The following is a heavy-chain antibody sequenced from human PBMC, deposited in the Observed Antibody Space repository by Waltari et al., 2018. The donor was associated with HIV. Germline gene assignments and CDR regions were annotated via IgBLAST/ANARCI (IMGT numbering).Heavy chain of an antibody. CDR3: TRAVFWSGFFTDYFFDY. Sequence: EVQLVESGGGLVQPGGSLRLSCAASRFNFSSYWMHWVRQVPGKGLVWVLRGMGHASITDDAESVRGRFTISRDNAKNTLYLQMNSLRAEDTAVYYCTRAVFWSGFFTDYFFDYWGQGTPVTVSS. D-gene: IGHD3-3*01. V-gene: IGHV3-74*01. CDR1: RFNFSSYW. CDR2: GMGHASIT. J-gene: IGHJ4*02.